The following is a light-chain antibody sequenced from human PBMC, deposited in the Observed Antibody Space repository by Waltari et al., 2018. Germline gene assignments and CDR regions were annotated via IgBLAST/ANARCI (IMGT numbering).Light chain of an antibody. CDR1: QSVSSN. CDR2: GAS. V-gene: IGKV3-15*01. Sequence: EIVMTQSPATLSVSPGERATPSCGASQSVSSNLAWYQQKPGQAPRLLIYGASTRATGIPARFSGSGSGTDFTLTISSLQAEDVAVYYCQQYYGTPPTFGQGTKVEIK. CDR3: QQYYGTPPT. J-gene: IGKJ1*01.